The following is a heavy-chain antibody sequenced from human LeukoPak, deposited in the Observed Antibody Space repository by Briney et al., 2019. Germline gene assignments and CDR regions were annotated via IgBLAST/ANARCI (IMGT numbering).Heavy chain of an antibody. V-gene: IGHV1-24*01. D-gene: IGHD4-17*01. J-gene: IGHJ4*02. CDR3: ATEIVGYGDVHYFDS. Sequence: ASVKLSCKVSGYTLTEISMHWVRQAPGQGLEWMGGFNPEDAETIYARSFQGRLTVTEDTSTDTAYMELSSLRSEDTAMYYCATEIVGYGDVHYFDSWGQGTLVPVSS. CDR1: GYTLTEIS. CDR2: FNPEDAET.